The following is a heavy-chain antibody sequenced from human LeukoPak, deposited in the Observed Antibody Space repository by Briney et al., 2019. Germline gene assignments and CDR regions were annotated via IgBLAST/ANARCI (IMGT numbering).Heavy chain of an antibody. Sequence: SETLSLTCTVSGVSMSAYQWSWVRQFPEKGLEWIGCINTKGETSYNPSLKSRVTTSVDTSKSQFSLRLTSVTAADTAVYYCATSNDAKIAPFDHWGQGAPVTVSS. CDR2: INTKGET. V-gene: IGHV4-4*09. CDR1: GVSMSAYQ. J-gene: IGHJ4*02. D-gene: IGHD2-21*01. CDR3: ATSNDAKIAPFDH.